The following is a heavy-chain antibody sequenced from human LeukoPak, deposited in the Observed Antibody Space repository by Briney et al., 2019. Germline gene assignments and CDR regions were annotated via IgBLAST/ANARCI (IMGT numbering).Heavy chain of an antibody. J-gene: IGHJ4*02. D-gene: IGHD3-10*01. Sequence: GGSLRLSCAASGFTFSSYGMHWLRQAPGKGLEGVAFIRYDGSNKYYADSVKGRFTISRDNSKNTLYLQMNSLRAEDTAVYYCAKDHRYYGSGSYRPFYYFDYWGQGTLVTVSS. CDR3: AKDHRYYGSGSYRPFYYFDY. CDR2: IRYDGSNK. CDR1: GFTFSSYG. V-gene: IGHV3-30*02.